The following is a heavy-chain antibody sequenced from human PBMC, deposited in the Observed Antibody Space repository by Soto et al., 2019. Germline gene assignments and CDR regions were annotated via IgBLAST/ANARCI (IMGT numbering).Heavy chain of an antibody. CDR1: GFTFSSYE. CDR3: ARDSPHYYDSSGYYYSFDY. CDR2: ISSSGSTI. J-gene: IGHJ4*02. V-gene: IGHV3-48*03. D-gene: IGHD3-22*01. Sequence: GGSLRLSCAASGFTFSSYEMNWVRQAPGKGLEWVSYISSSGSTIYYADSVKGRFTISRDNAKNSLYLQMNSLRAEDTAVYYCARDSPHYYDSSGYYYSFDYWGQGTLVTVSS.